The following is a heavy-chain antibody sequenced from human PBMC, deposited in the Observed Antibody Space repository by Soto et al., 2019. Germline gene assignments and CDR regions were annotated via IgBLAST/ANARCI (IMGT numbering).Heavy chain of an antibody. CDR1: GYTFTGYY. CDR2: INPQTGGT. D-gene: IGHD2-2*01. V-gene: IGHV1-2*02. CDR3: ARERYQVISDGMDV. Sequence: VKVSCKASGYTFTGYYIHWVREAPGQGLEWMGWINPQTGGTSYAQKFQGRVTLSRDTSINTAYLELSRLRFDDAAVYFCARERYQVISDGMDVWGQGTTVTVSS. J-gene: IGHJ6*02.